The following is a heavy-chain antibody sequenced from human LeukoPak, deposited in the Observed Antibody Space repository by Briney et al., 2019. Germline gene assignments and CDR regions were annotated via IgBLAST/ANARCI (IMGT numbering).Heavy chain of an antibody. D-gene: IGHD3-9*01. Sequence: GGSLRLSCAASGFTFSDYYMSWIRQAPGKGLEWVSYISSSGSTIYYADSVKGRFTISRDNAKNSLYLQMNSLRAEDTAVYYCARVRNDILTGYDFDYWGQGTLVTVSS. J-gene: IGHJ4*02. CDR2: ISSSGSTI. CDR3: ARVRNDILTGYDFDY. CDR1: GFTFSDYY. V-gene: IGHV3-11*04.